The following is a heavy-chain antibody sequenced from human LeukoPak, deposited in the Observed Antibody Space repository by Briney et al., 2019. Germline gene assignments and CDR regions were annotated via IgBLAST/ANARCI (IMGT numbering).Heavy chain of an antibody. Sequence: SETLSLTCTVSGGSISSYYWSWIRQPPGKGLEWIGYIYYSGSTNYNPSLKSRVTISVDTSKNQFSLKLSSVTAADTAVYYCARLDAGYCSGGSCSYAFDIWGQGTMVTVSS. J-gene: IGHJ3*02. CDR1: GGSISSYY. D-gene: IGHD2-15*01. CDR2: IYYSGST. CDR3: ARLDAGYCSGGSCSYAFDI. V-gene: IGHV4-59*08.